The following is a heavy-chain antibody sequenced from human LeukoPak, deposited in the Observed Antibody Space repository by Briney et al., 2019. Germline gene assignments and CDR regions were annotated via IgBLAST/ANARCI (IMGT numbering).Heavy chain of an antibody. CDR2: IYPGDSDT. V-gene: IGHV5-51*01. CDR1: GYSFTSYW. D-gene: IGHD6-19*01. Sequence: GESLKISCKGSGYSFTSYWIGWVRPMPGKGLEWMGIIYPGDSDTRYSPSFQGQVTISADKSISTAYLQWSSLKASDTAMYYCATPPSYSSGSSDAFDIWGQGTMVTVSS. CDR3: ATPPSYSSGSSDAFDI. J-gene: IGHJ3*02.